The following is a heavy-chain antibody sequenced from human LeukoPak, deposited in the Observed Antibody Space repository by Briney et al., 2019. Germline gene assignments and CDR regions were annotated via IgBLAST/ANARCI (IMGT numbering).Heavy chain of an antibody. J-gene: IGHJ4*02. CDR3: ARSIGDFWSGSNFDY. V-gene: IGHV4-4*07. D-gene: IGHD3-3*01. CDR2: IYTSGST. CDR1: GGSISSYY. Sequence: SETLSLTCTVSGGSISSYYWSWIRQPAGKGLEWIGRIYTSGSTNYNPSLKSRVTMSVDTSKNQFSLKLSSVTAADTAVYYCARSIGDFWSGSNFDYWGQGTLVTVSS.